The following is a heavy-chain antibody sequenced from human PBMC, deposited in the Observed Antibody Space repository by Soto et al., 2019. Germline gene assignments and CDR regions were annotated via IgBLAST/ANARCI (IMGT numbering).Heavy chain of an antibody. CDR2: IYGSGST. Sequence: QVQLQESGPGLVKPSETLSLTCTVSGGSTTNYYWSWLRQPAGKGLEYIGRIYGSGSTNYNPSLKNRVTMSVSLNQMSRRLTSVTAADTAVYYCARDFDVNTSLDYWYFDLWGRGAMVTVSS. V-gene: IGHV4-4*07. J-gene: IGHJ2*01. CDR3: ARDFDVNTSLDYWYFDL. D-gene: IGHD3-3*02. CDR1: GGSTTNYY.